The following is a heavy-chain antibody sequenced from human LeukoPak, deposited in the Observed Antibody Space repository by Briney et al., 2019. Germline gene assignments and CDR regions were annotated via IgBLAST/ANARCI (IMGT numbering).Heavy chain of an antibody. Sequence: GGSLRLSCAASGFTFSSYAISWVRQAPGQGLEWMGRIIPILGIANYAQKFQGRVTITADKSTSTAYMELSSLRSEDTAVYYCASQDAAYYYDSSGYYPPVAFDIWGQGTMVTVSS. J-gene: IGHJ3*02. CDR3: ASQDAAYYYDSSGYYPPVAFDI. V-gene: IGHV1-69*04. D-gene: IGHD3-22*01. CDR1: GFTFSSYA. CDR2: IIPILGIA.